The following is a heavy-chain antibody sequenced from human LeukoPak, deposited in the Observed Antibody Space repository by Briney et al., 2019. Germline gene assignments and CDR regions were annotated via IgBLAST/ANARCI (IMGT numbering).Heavy chain of an antibody. V-gene: IGHV3-30*03. CDR1: GFTFNVYG. Sequence: GGSLRLSCAASGFTFNVYGMHWVRQAPGKGLEWLAFISFDGTNTYYADSVKGRFTISRDNAKDSLYLQMNSLRAEDTALYHCARVADYYDSSGYPFSGFDLWGQGTIVTVSS. D-gene: IGHD3-22*01. J-gene: IGHJ3*01. CDR2: ISFDGTNT. CDR3: ARVADYYDSSGYPFSGFDL.